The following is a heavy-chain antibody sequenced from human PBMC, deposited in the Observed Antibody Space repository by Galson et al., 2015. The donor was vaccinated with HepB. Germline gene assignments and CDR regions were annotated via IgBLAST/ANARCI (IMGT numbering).Heavy chain of an antibody. D-gene: IGHD2-2*01. CDR3: AKGGAAAIIRYNWFDP. CDR1: GFTFDDYA. Sequence: SLRLSCAASGFTFDDYAMHWVRQAPGKGLEWVSGISWNSGSIGYADSVKGRFTISRDNAKNSLYLQMNSLRAEDTALYYCAKGGAAAIIRYNWFDPWGQGTLVTVSS. V-gene: IGHV3-9*01. CDR2: ISWNSGSI. J-gene: IGHJ5*02.